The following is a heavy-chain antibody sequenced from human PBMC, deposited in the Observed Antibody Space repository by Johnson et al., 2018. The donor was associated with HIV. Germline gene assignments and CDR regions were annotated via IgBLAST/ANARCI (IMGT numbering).Heavy chain of an antibody. CDR2: ISSSGSTI. CDR1: GFTFSDYY. D-gene: IGHD3/OR15-3a*01. J-gene: IGHJ3*02. CDR3: AKDLGLSPPGDAFDI. V-gene: IGHV3-11*01. Sequence: QVKLVESGGGLVKPGGSLRLSCAASGFTFSDYYMSWIRQAPGKWLEWVSYISSSGSTIYYADSVKGRFTISRDNANNSLYLQMNNLRAEDTALYYCAKDLGLSPPGDAFDIWGQGTMVTVSS.